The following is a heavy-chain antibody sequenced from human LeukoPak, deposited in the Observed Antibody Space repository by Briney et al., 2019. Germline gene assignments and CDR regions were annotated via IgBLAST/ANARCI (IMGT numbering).Heavy chain of an antibody. CDR2: INPSGGST. CDR1: GYTFTGYY. J-gene: IGHJ4*02. Sequence: ASVKVSCKASGYTFTGYYMHWVRQAPGQGLEWMGIINPSGGSTSYAQKFQGRVTMTRDTSTSTVYMELSSLRSEDTAVYYCARGALITFGGVIVPYFDYWGQGTLVTVSS. D-gene: IGHD3-16*02. V-gene: IGHV1-46*01. CDR3: ARGALITFGGVIVPYFDY.